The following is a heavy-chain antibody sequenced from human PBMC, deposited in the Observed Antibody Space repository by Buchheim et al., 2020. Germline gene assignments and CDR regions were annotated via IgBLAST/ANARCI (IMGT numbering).Heavy chain of an antibody. CDR1: GFTFSSYS. Sequence: EVQLVESGGTLIQPGGSLRLSCAASGFTFSSYSMNWVRQAPGEGLEWISYISSSGGTIYYADSVKGRFTISRDNARKSLYHQMNSLTEEDTAVYFCARRGDYEPFDYWGQGTL. J-gene: IGHJ4*02. V-gene: IGHV3-48*02. CDR2: ISSSGGTI. CDR3: ARRGDYEPFDY. D-gene: IGHD4-17*01.